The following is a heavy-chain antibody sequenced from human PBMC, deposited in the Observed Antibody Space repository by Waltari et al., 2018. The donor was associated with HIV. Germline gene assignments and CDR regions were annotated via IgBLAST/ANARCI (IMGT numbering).Heavy chain of an antibody. V-gene: IGHV3-21*01. CDR3: ARQDSSGGNYYYGMDV. D-gene: IGHD3-22*01. CDR2: ISSSSIYI. J-gene: IGHJ6*02. CDR1: GFTFSSDS. Sequence: EVQLVESGGGLVKPGGSLRLSCAAPGFTFSSDSMNWVRQAPGKGLEWVSSISSSSIYISYADSVKGRFTISRDNAKNSLYLQMNSLRAEDTAVYYCARQDSSGGNYYYGMDVWGQGTTVTVSS.